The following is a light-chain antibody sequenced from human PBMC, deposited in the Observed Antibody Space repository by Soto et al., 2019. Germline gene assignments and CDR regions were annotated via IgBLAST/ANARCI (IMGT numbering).Light chain of an antibody. V-gene: IGLV2-8*01. CDR3: SSYAATNNYV. CDR2: EVT. J-gene: IGLJ1*01. Sequence: QSLLTQPPSASGSPGQSVTISCTGTSSDVGGYNFVSWYQQHPGKAPQLIIYEVTKRPSGVPDRFSGSKSGNTASLTVSGLQTEDEADYYCSSYAATNNYVFGSGTKVKVL. CDR1: SSDVGGYNF.